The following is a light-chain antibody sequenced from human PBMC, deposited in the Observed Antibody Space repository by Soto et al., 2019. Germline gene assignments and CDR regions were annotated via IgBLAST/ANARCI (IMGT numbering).Light chain of an antibody. CDR3: QSYDSSLSGVI. V-gene: IGLV1-40*01. J-gene: IGLJ2*01. CDR2: GNS. Sequence: QSVLTQPPSVSGAPGQRVTISCTARSSNIGAGYDVHWYQQLPGTAPKLLIYGNSNRPSGVPDRFSASKSGTSASLAITGLQAEDEADDYCQSYDSSLSGVIFGGGTKLTVL. CDR1: SSNIGAGYD.